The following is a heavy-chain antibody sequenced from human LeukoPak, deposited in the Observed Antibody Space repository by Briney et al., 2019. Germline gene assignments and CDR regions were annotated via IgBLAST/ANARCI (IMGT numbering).Heavy chain of an antibody. V-gene: IGHV4-4*07. J-gene: IGHJ3*02. Sequence: SETLSLTCTVSGGSISSYYWSWIRQPAGKGLEWIGRIYTSGSTNYNPSLKSRVTMSVDTSKNQFSLKLSSATAADTAVYYCARETPYSSSGSAFDIWGQGTMVTVSS. CDR3: ARETPYSSSGSAFDI. CDR2: IYTSGST. CDR1: GGSISSYY. D-gene: IGHD6-13*01.